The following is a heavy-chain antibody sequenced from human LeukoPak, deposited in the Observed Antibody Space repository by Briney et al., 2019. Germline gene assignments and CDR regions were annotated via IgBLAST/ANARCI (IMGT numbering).Heavy chain of an antibody. V-gene: IGHV3-21*01. CDR2: ISSSSSYI. J-gene: IGHJ3*02. Sequence: GGSLRLSCAASGFTFSSYSMTWVRQAPGKGLEWVSSISSSSSYIYYADSVKGRFTISRDNAKNSLYLQMNSLRAEDTAVYYCARDRMGQCSGGSCRLLGAFDIWGQGTMVTVSS. CDR1: GFTFSSYS. D-gene: IGHD2-15*01. CDR3: ARDRMGQCSGGSCRLLGAFDI.